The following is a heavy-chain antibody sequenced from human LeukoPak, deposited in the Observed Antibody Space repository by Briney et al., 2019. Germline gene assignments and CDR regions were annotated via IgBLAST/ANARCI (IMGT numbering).Heavy chain of an antibody. CDR1: GFTFSGYS. J-gene: IGHJ4*02. CDR3: AIVRGSYASDY. Sequence: GGSLRLSCAASGFTFSGYSMTWVRQAPGKGLEWLSYISSSSSTIYYADSVKGRIKRCRDNDKKSLYLQMNRLRAEDTARYECAIVRGSYASDYWGQGTLVTVSS. CDR2: ISSSSSTI. D-gene: IGHD3-16*01. V-gene: IGHV3-48*01.